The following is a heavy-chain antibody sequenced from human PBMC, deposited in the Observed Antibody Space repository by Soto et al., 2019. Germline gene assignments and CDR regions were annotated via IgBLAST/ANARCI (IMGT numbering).Heavy chain of an antibody. CDR3: AKAAGIYYFDQ. CDR1: GFTFNTYA. D-gene: IGHD3-3*01. Sequence: DVQLLESGGGLVQPEGSLRLSCTASGFTFNTYAMTWVRQAPGKGLEWVSSISNTGGHTYYADSVKGRFTISRDNSENTLYLQMSSLRAEDTAKYYCAKAAGIYYFDQWGQGTQVIVSS. J-gene: IGHJ4*02. V-gene: IGHV3-23*01. CDR2: ISNTGGHT.